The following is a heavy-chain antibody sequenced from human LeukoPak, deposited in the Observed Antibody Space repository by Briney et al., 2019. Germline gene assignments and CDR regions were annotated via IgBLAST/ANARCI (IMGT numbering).Heavy chain of an antibody. CDR3: ARGDRGYYYYYMDV. CDR1: GGSVNSYY. J-gene: IGHJ6*03. D-gene: IGHD3-10*01. Sequence: SETLSLTCTVSGGSVNSYYWSWIRQPPGKGLEWLGYIDYSGNTNYSPSLQSRLTISVDTSKNQFSLKLSSVTAADTAVYYGARGDRGYYYYYMDVWGKGTTVTVSS. CDR2: IDYSGNT. V-gene: IGHV4-59*02.